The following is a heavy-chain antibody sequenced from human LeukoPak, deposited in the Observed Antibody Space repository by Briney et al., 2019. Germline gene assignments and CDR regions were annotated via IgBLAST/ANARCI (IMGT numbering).Heavy chain of an antibody. V-gene: IGHV1-69*04. CDR1: GGTFSSYA. Sequence: SVKVSCQASGGTFSSYAISWVRQAPGQGLEWMGRIIPIFGIANYAQQFQGRVTITPDKSTSTAYMELSSLSSEDTAVYYGARDVETYWSSSSCYYNWFGPWGQGTLVTVSS. J-gene: IGHJ5*02. CDR3: ARDVETYWSSSSCYYNWFGP. D-gene: IGHD2-2*01. CDR2: IIPIFGIA.